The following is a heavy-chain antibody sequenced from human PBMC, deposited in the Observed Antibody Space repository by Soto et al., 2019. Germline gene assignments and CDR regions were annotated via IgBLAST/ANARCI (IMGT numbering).Heavy chain of an antibody. CDR3: ATTIAAAGWDYYDMDV. Sequence: EVQLVESGGGLVKPGGSLRLSCAASGFTFSSYSMNWVRQAPGKGLEWVSSISSSSSYIKDADSVKGRFSISRDNAKKSLYLQMNSLRAEDTAAYYCATTIAAAGWDYYDMDVWGQGTTLTVSS. CDR1: GFTFSSYS. J-gene: IGHJ6*02. CDR2: ISSSSSYI. D-gene: IGHD6-13*01. V-gene: IGHV3-21*01.